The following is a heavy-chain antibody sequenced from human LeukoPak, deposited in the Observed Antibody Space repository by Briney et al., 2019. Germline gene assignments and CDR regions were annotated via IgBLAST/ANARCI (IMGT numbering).Heavy chain of an antibody. D-gene: IGHD3-22*01. J-gene: IGHJ4*02. Sequence: PGGSLRLSCAGSGFTFSSQWIHWVRQAPGKGLVWVSRINGDGSSTNYADSVQGRFTISRDNAKNTMYLQMNSLRVEDTAVYYCASPKFAGYFDYWGQGTLVTVSS. CDR1: GFTFSSQW. V-gene: IGHV3-74*01. CDR3: ASPKFAGYFDY. CDR2: INGDGSST.